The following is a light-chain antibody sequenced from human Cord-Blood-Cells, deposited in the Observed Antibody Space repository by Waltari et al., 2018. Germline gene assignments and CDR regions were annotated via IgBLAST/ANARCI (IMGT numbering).Light chain of an antibody. V-gene: IGLV2-14*01. CDR3: SSYTSSSTLWV. CDR1: SSDVGGHNY. Sequence: QSALLQPASVSGSPGQSITISCTGTSSDVGGHNYVSWYQQNPCTAAKLRIYEVSNRPSGVSTRFSGSKSGSTASLTISGLQAEDEADYYCSSYTSSSTLWVFGGGTKLTVL. CDR2: EVS. J-gene: IGLJ3*02.